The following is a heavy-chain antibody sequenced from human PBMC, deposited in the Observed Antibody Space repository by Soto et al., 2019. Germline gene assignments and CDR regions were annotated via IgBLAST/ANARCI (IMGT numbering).Heavy chain of an antibody. Sequence: GGSLRLSCAASGFIFSSYAMNWVRQAPGKGLDWVSGISGRGDTIHYADSVKGRFTISRDNAQNTLYLQMNSLKAEDTAVYYCARQRVGPGEYAEGIANWGQGTLVTVSS. D-gene: IGHD6-25*01. CDR1: GFIFSSYA. CDR2: ISGRGDTI. V-gene: IGHV3-23*01. CDR3: ARQRVGPGEYAEGIAN. J-gene: IGHJ4*02.